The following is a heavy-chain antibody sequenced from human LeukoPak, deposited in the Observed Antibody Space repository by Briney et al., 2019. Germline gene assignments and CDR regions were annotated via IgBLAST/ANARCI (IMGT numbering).Heavy chain of an antibody. D-gene: IGHD2-2*02. CDR1: GVSLPTSGEG. V-gene: IGHV2-5*01. CDR2: FSWNDDK. J-gene: IGHJ4*02. Sequence: SGPTLVNPTQTLTLTCTFSGVSLPTSGEGVGWIRQPPGKALECLALFSWNDDKRYSPSLKSRLTITKDTSKNQVVLTMTNMDPVDTATYYCALGYCSSTSCYNPYFDYWGQGTLVTVSS. CDR3: ALGYCSSTSCYNPYFDY.